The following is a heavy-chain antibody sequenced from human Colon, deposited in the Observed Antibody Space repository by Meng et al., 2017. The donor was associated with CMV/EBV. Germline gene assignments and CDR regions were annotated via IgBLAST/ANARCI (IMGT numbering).Heavy chain of an antibody. CDR3: AKDRTSGWSFDS. CDR1: GFTFTTYA. Sequence: GESLKISCVTSGFTFTTYAMTWVRQTPEKRLEWVATISGSGGTTYYADSVKGRFTTARDNAKNTLFLQMTSLRDEDTAVYFCAKDRTSGWSFDSWGQGTQVTVSS. D-gene: IGHD6-19*01. V-gene: IGHV3-23*01. J-gene: IGHJ4*02. CDR2: ISGSGGTT.